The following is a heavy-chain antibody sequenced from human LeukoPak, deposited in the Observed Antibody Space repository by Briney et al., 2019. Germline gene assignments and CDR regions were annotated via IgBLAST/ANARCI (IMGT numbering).Heavy chain of an antibody. CDR2: TYYSGST. J-gene: IGHJ4*02. CDR3: ARGSYYYDSSGYSETGEID. Sequence: SETLSLTCTVSGGSISSYDWSWIRQPPGKGLEWIGYTYYSGSTNYNPSLKSRVTISVDTSKNQFSLKLSSVTAADTAVYYCARGSYYYDSSGYSETGEIDWGQGTLVTVSS. D-gene: IGHD3-22*01. CDR1: GGSISSYD. V-gene: IGHV4-59*01.